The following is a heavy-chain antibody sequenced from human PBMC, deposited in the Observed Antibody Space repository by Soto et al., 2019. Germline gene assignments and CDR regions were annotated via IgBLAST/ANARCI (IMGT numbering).Heavy chain of an antibody. Sequence: QVQLVQSGAEVKKPGSSVKVSCKASGDVFRSYGINWVRQAPGQGLEWMGGIIPISGTTNYAQKFQDRVAITADESTETVYMELSRLRSEETAVYFCARVRCFNGLCHTADYGMDVWGQGTTVTVSS. J-gene: IGHJ6*02. CDR3: ARVRCFNGLCHTADYGMDV. D-gene: IGHD2-8*01. CDR2: IIPISGTT. V-gene: IGHV1-69*01. CDR1: GDVFRSYG.